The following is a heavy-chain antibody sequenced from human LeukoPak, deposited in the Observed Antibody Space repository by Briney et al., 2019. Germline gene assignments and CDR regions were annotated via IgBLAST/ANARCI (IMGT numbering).Heavy chain of an antibody. CDR1: GGSFSGYY. Sequence: SETLSLTCAVYGGSFSGYYWSWIRQPPGKGLEWIGEINHSGSTNYNPSLKSRVTISVDTSKNQFSLKLSSVTAADTAVYYCARRDLVPVALKYYFDYWGQGTLVTVYS. D-gene: IGHD2-2*01. V-gene: IGHV4-34*01. CDR3: ARRDLVPVALKYYFDY. CDR2: INHSGST. J-gene: IGHJ4*02.